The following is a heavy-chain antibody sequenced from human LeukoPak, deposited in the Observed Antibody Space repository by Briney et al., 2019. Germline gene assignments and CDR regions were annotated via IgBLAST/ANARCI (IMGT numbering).Heavy chain of an antibody. V-gene: IGHV4-34*01. CDR1: GGSFSGYY. CDR2: INHSGST. J-gene: IGHJ4*02. CDR3: ARETLAAAATGFGY. D-gene: IGHD6-13*01. Sequence: SETLSLTCAVYGGSFSGYYWSWIRQPPGKGLEWTGEINHSGSTNYNPSLKSRVTISVDTSKNQFSLKLSSVTAADTAVYYCARETLAAAATGFGYWGQGTLVTVSS.